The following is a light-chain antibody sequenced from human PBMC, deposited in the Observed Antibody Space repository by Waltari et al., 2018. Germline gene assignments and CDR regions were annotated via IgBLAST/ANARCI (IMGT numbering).Light chain of an antibody. CDR3: GTWDSSLSGAV. CDR1: SSNIGNNY. V-gene: IGLV1-51*02. J-gene: IGLJ7*01. CDR2: ENT. Sequence: QSVLTQPPSVSAAPGQRVTISCSGGSSNIGNNYVSWYRQFPGTAPKLLIYENTEPPSGIPGRFSGCKSGTSATLDITGLQAGDEADYYCGTWDSSLSGAVFGGGTHLTVL.